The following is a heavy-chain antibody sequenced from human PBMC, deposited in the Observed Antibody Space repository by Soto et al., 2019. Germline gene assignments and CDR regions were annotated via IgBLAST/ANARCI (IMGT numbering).Heavy chain of an antibody. J-gene: IGHJ5*02. CDR2: IWYDGSNT. V-gene: IGHV3-33*01. CDR1: GFSFSIYG. CDR3: ARGAAARGGGVNWFDP. D-gene: IGHD6-6*01. Sequence: QVQLVESGGGVVQPGRSLRLSCAASGFSFSIYGIHWVRQAPGKGLEWVAVIWYDGSNTQYADSVKGRFTISRDNSKNTVYLQMNSLRVEDTAVYYCARGAAARGGGVNWFDPWGQGTLVTVSS.